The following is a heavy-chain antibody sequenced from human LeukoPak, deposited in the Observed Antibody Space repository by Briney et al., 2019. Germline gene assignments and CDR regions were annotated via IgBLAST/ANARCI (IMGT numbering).Heavy chain of an antibody. CDR3: ATTGAYCGGDCYSLTG. J-gene: IGHJ4*02. D-gene: IGHD2-21*02. CDR1: GYTFTGYY. V-gene: IGHV1-2*02. Sequence: ASVKVSCKASGYTFTGYYMHWVRQAPGQGLEWMGWINPNSGGTNYAQKFQGRVTITRDTSISTAYMELSRLRSDDTAVYYCATTGAYCGGDCYSLTGWGQGTLVTVSS. CDR2: INPNSGGT.